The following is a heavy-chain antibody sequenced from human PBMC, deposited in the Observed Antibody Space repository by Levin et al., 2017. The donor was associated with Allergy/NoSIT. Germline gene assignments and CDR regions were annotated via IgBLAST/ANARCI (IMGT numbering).Heavy chain of an antibody. CDR2: IYYSGST. V-gene: IGHV4-31*03. CDR1: GGSISSGGYY. J-gene: IGHJ5*02. Sequence: PSETLSLTCTVSGGSISSGGYYWSWIRQHPGKGLEWIAYIYYSGSTYYNPSLKSRVTISVDTSQNQFSLKLSSVTAADTAVYYGARGLASYDSVAGYYKGDWCEPWGQGTLVTVSA. D-gene: IGHD3-9*01. CDR3: ARGLASYDSVAGYYKGDWCEP.